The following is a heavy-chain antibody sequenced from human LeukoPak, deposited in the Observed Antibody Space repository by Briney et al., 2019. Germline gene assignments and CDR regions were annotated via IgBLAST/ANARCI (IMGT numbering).Heavy chain of an antibody. D-gene: IGHD3-10*01. CDR1: GFTFSSCT. CDR3: TTYGSGRKFDY. Sequence: GGSLRLSCAASGFTFSSCTMNWVRQAPGKGLEWVGRIESKTDGGTTDYAAPVKGRFTISRDDSTNTLYLQMNSLKSEDTAVYYCTTYGSGRKFDYWGQGILVTVSS. V-gene: IGHV3-15*04. CDR2: IESKTDGGTT. J-gene: IGHJ4*02.